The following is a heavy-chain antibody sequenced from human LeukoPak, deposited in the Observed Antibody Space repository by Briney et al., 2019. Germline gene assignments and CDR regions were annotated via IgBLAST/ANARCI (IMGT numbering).Heavy chain of an antibody. V-gene: IGHV3-49*04. CDR2: IKSNAYGGTT. J-gene: IGHJ4*02. CDR1: GFTFGDYA. Sequence: GGSLRLSCTASGFTFGDYAMSWVRQAPGKGLEWVGFIKSNAYGGTTEYAAPVKGRLTILRDDSKNIAYLQMNSLKTEDTAVYYCSKDITDYWGQGTLVTVSS. D-gene: IGHD1-14*01. CDR3: SKDITDY.